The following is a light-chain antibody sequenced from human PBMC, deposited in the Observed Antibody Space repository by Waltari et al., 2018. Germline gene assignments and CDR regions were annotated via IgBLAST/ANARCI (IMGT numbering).Light chain of an antibody. J-gene: IGLJ2*01. CDR2: TSN. CDR3: ATWDDSLSGVV. CDR1: SSNIGTNS. Sequence: QSVLTQPPSASGTPGQGVTISCSGSSSNIGTNSVYWYQQLPGTAPKLLLYTSNQRPSGVPARFSGAKAGTSASLAISGLRSEDEADYYCATWDDSLSGVVFGGGTKLTVL. V-gene: IGLV1-47*01.